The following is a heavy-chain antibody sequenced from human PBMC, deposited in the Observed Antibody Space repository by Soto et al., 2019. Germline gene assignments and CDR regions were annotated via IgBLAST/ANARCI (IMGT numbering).Heavy chain of an antibody. Sequence: EVQLVESGGGLVQPGWSLRLSCAASEFTFSGRSVHWVRQAPGKGLVWVSGIDKVGTDSTYAASVKGRFTSSRDNAKNTVYLQMNSLRVENTTVYYCASGWFGPDVWGTGTTVTVSS. V-gene: IGHV3-74*01. D-gene: IGHD3-10*01. CDR3: ASGWFGPDV. CDR2: IDKVGTDS. J-gene: IGHJ6*03. CDR1: EFTFSGRS.